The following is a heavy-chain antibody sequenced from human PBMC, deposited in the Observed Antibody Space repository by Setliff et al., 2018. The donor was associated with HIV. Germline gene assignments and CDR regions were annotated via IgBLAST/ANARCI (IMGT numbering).Heavy chain of an antibody. V-gene: IGHV4-59*08. CDR1: GGSINDYY. Sequence: SETLSLTCTVSGGSINDYYWTWIRQPPGKRLEWIGYISYRGTTNYSPSLKSRVSTSADTSKNQFSLRLSSVTATDTAIYFCARGLRSDNYYFHGMDVWGQGTTVTVSS. J-gene: IGHJ6*02. D-gene: IGHD5-12*01. CDR3: ARGLRSDNYYFHGMDV. CDR2: ISYRGTT.